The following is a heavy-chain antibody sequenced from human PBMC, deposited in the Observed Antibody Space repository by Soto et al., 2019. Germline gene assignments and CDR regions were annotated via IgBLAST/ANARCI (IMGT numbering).Heavy chain of an antibody. CDR2: IYYSGST. D-gene: IGHD6-13*01. CDR1: GGSISSGGYY. J-gene: IGHJ1*01. CDR3: ARGEEGAAAGTEYFQH. V-gene: IGHV4-31*03. Sequence: SETLSLTCTVSGGSISSGGYYWSWIRQHPGKGLEWIGYIYYSGSTYYNPSLKSRVTISVDTSKNQFSLKLSSVTAADTAVYYCARGEEGAAAGTEYFQHWGQGTLVTVSS.